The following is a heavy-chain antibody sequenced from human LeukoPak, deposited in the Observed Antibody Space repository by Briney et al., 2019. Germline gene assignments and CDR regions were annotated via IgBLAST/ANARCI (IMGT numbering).Heavy chain of an antibody. CDR1: GYSISSGYY. Sequence: PSETLSLTCTVSGYSISSGYYWGWIRQPPGKGLEWIGSLYHGGSNYYNPSLKSRGTISEDTSKNQFSLKLSSVTAADTAVYYCARSSSSYGDFDYWGQGTLVTVSS. CDR3: ARSSSSYGDFDY. CDR2: LYHGGSN. J-gene: IGHJ4*02. D-gene: IGHD4-17*01. V-gene: IGHV4-38-2*02.